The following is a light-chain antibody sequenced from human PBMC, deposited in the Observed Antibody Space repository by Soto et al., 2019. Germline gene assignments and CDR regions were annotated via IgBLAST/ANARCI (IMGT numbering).Light chain of an antibody. J-gene: IGLJ1*01. CDR2: DVS. CDR1: TSDVAGYNF. Sequence: QSALTQPRSVSGSPGQSVTISCTGTTSDVAGYNFVSWYQQHPGKAPKLMIYDVSKRPSGVPDRFSGSKSGYTASLTISGLQAEDESDYYCCSYAGGCNYVFGTGTKLTVL. CDR3: CSYAGGCNYV. V-gene: IGLV2-11*01.